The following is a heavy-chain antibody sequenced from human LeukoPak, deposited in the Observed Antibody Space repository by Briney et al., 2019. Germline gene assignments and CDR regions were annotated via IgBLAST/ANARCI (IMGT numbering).Heavy chain of an antibody. J-gene: IGHJ6*02. CDR2: ISGYNGNI. D-gene: IGHD2-2*01. Sequence: ASVKVSCKASGYTFTDYYIHWVRQAPGQGLEWMEWISGYNGNINYAQKFQGRVTMTTDTSTSTAYMELRSLRSDDTAVYYCARAYCSSTRCYASLVSPYYYYAMDVWGQGTTVSVSS. CDR1: GYTFTDYY. V-gene: IGHV1-18*04. CDR3: ARAYCSSTRCYASLVSPYYYYAMDV.